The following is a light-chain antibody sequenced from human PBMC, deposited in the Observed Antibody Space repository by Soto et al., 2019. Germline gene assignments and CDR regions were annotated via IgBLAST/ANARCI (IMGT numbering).Light chain of an antibody. CDR2: KAS. Sequence: DIQITPSASTASASVGGSATITCRASQSISTWLAWYQQEPPKAPKLLIHKASSLDSGVPSSFSGSGSGTDSTLTLSRLHPDDFSTHHYQQYPKAFGQGTRVEIK. CDR1: QSISTW. V-gene: IGKV1-5*03. J-gene: IGKJ1*01. CDR3: QQYPKA.